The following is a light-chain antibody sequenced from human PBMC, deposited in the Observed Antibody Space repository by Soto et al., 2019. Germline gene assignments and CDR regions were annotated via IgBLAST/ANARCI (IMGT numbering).Light chain of an antibody. CDR3: QHYGGPPPWT. J-gene: IGKJ1*01. Sequence: ENVLTQSPGTLSLSPGERATLSCRASQSVGSYLGWYQKKPGQAPRLLIYGASNRATGIPDMFSGSGSGTDVTLPISRLEPEDFAVYYCQHYGGPPPWTFGQGTKVEIK. CDR2: GAS. V-gene: IGKV3-20*01. CDR1: QSVGSY.